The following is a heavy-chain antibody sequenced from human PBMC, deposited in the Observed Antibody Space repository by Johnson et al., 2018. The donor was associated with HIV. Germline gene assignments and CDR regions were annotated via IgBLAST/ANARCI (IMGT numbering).Heavy chain of an antibody. V-gene: IGHV3-30*14. CDR1: GFIFSSYS. J-gene: IGHJ3*01. D-gene: IGHD5-12*01. CDR2: ISYDGSNN. CDR3: ASGDDDGF. Sequence: QVQLVESGGGVVQPGRSLRLSCAASGFIFSSYSMHWVRQAPGRGLEWVAVISYDGSNNYYADSVKGRFTISRDNSKNTLYLQMNSLRAEDTAVYFCASGDDDGFWGQGTKVTVSS.